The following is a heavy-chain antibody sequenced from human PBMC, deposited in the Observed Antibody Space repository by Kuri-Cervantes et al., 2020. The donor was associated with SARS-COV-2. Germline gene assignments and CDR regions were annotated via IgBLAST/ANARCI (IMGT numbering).Heavy chain of an antibody. CDR3: ARDPIYDYVWGSYRDDAFDI. D-gene: IGHD3-16*01. CDR2: ISSSSSYI. Sequence: GGSLRLSCAASGFTFSSYSMNWVRQAPGKGLEWVSSISSSSSYIYYADSVKGRFTISRDNAKNSLYLQMNSLRAGDTAVYYCARDPIYDYVWGSYRDDAFDIWGQGTMVTVSS. CDR1: GFTFSSYS. J-gene: IGHJ3*02. V-gene: IGHV3-21*01.